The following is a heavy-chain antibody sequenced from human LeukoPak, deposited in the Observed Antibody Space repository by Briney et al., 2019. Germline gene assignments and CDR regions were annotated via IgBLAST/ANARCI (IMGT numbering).Heavy chain of an antibody. CDR1: GFTFSSYA. J-gene: IGHJ4*02. CDR2: ISYDGSNN. V-gene: IGHV3-30*01. CDR3: AREYDSSGYYSDYFDY. Sequence: GGSLRLSCAASGFTFSSYAMHWVRQAPGKGLEWVAVISYDGSNNYYADSVKGRFTISRDNSKNTLYLQMNSLRAEDTAVYYCAREYDSSGYYSDYFDYWGQRTLVTVSS. D-gene: IGHD3-22*01.